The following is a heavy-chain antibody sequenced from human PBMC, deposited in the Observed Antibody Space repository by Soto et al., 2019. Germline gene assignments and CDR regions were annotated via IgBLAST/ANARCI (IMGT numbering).Heavy chain of an antibody. D-gene: IGHD6-13*01. V-gene: IGHV3-23*01. CDR2: IGSRGADT. Sequence: EVQLLESGGGLAQPGGSLRLSCAASGFTFSNFAMMWVRQAPGKGLQWVSGIGSRGADTYYADSVKGRFTVSRDNSKNTLYLQMNSLRDEDTAKYYCAKRKLPQSAGEGLDHWGQGTLVTVSS. CDR1: GFTFSNFA. J-gene: IGHJ4*02. CDR3: AKRKLPQSAGEGLDH.